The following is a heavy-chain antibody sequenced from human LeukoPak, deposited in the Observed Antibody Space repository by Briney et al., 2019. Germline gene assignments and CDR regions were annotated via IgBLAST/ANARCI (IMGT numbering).Heavy chain of an antibody. CDR2: INHSGST. V-gene: IGHV4-34*01. Sequence: SETLSLTCTVSGGSISSYYWSWIRQPPGKGLEWIGEINHSGSTNYNPSLKSRVTISVDTSKNQFSLKLSSVTAADTAVYYCARHKLNDAFDIWGQGTMVTVSS. D-gene: IGHD5-24*01. CDR1: GGSISSYY. J-gene: IGHJ3*02. CDR3: ARHKLNDAFDI.